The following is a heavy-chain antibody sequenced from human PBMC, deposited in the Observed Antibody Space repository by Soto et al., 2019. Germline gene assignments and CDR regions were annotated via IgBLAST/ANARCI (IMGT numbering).Heavy chain of an antibody. V-gene: IGHV3-23*01. CDR1: VFTFISYA. CDR2: ISGSGGST. CDR3: AKVLGYCSGGSCWYGSFDP. J-gene: IGHJ5*02. Sequence: GWSLRLSCASSVFTFISYAMSWVRQAPGKGLEWVSAISGSGGSTYYADSVKGRFTISRDNSKNTLYLQMNSLRAEDTAVYYCAKVLGYCSGGSCWYGSFDPWGQGALVTVSS. D-gene: IGHD2-15*01.